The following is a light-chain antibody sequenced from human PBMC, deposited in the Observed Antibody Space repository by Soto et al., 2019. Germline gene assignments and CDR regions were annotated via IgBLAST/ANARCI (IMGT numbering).Light chain of an antibody. CDR2: AAS. V-gene: IGKV1-9*01. Sequence: QLPQSPSLLSASVGARAPTTCRASQDIRSYLVWYQQKPGAAPKLLIYAASTLQNGVPSRCSGSGAGTEFSLTISSLQPEDDATEYCQQVNNYLSNTFGQGTRLEIK. CDR1: QDIRSY. CDR3: QQVNNYLSNT. J-gene: IGKJ5*01.